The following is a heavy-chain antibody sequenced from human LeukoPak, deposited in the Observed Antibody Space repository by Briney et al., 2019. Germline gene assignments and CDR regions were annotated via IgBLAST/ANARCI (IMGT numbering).Heavy chain of an antibody. CDR3: ARDNPMVYATYDH. CDR1: GFTFSSYW. J-gene: IGHJ4*02. V-gene: IGHV3-7*01. CDR2: INRDASEK. Sequence: PGGSLRLSCAASGFTFSSYWMTWVRQAPGKGLEWVANINRDASEKYYVDSVKGRFTISRDNAKNSLHLQMTSLRADDTAVYYCARDNPMVYATYDHWGQGTLVTVSS. D-gene: IGHD2-8*01.